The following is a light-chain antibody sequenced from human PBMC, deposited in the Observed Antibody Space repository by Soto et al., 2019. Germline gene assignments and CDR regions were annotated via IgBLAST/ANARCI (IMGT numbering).Light chain of an antibody. J-gene: IGLJ1*01. CDR2: TNN. CDR3: ATWDDSRKGV. CDR1: TSNIESHS. Sequence: QSVLAQPPSASGTPGQRIILSRSGSTSNIESHSVNWYQQVPGTAPKLLIITNNQRPSGVPDRFSGSKSGASASLAISGLQSEDEATYYCATWDDSRKGVFGTGTKVTVL. V-gene: IGLV1-44*01.